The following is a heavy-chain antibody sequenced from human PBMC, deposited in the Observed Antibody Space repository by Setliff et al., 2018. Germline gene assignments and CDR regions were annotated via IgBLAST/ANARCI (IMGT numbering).Heavy chain of an antibody. D-gene: IGHD6-19*01. CDR3: ARSAVAVPGQFYFDN. Sequence: PGGSLRLSCSASGFTLSTYWMNWVRQAPGKGLEWVAHIKQDGSEEYYADSVKGRFTISRDEAKNSLYLQMNSLRTEDTAVYYCARSAVAVPGQFYFDNWGQGTQVTVSS. CDR1: GFTLSTYW. J-gene: IGHJ4*02. V-gene: IGHV3-7*01. CDR2: IKQDGSEE.